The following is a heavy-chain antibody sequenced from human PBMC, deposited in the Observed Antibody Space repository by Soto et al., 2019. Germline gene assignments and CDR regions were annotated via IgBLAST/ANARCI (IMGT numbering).Heavy chain of an antibody. Sequence: SETLSLTCTVSGGSISSYYWSWIRQPPGKGLEWIGYIYYSGSTNYNPSLKSRVTISVDTSKNQFSLKLSSVTAADTAVYYCARDASTGDAFDIWGQGTMVT. V-gene: IGHV4-59*01. D-gene: IGHD1-1*01. CDR1: GGSISSYY. CDR2: IYYSGST. CDR3: ARDASTGDAFDI. J-gene: IGHJ3*02.